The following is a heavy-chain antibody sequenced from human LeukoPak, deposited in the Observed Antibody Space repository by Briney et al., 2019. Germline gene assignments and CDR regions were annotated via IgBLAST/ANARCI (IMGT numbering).Heavy chain of an antibody. D-gene: IGHD7-27*01. CDR3: AGGLHWGAQFDY. V-gene: IGHV3-53*01. Sequence: GGSLRLSCVASGFTLSNYWMHWVRQAPGKGLEWVSVIYSDGSTYYADSVKGRFTISRDNSKNTLYLQMHSLRAEDTAVYYCAGGLHWGAQFDYWGQGTLVTVS. J-gene: IGHJ4*02. CDR1: GFTLSNYW. CDR2: IYSDGST.